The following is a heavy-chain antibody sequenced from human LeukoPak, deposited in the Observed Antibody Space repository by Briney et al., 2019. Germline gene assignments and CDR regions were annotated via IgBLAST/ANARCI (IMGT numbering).Heavy chain of an antibody. J-gene: IGHJ6*02. V-gene: IGHV3-30*18. CDR2: ISYDGNNK. CDR3: AKIQMGYMVRGDLYYYYGMDV. D-gene: IGHD3-10*01. Sequence: GGSLRLSCAASGFTFSSYGMHWVRQAPGKGLEWVAVISYDGNNKYYADSVKGRFTISRDNSKNTLYLQMNSLRAEDTAVYYCAKIQMGYMVRGDLYYYYGMDVWGQGTTVTASS. CDR1: GFTFSSYG.